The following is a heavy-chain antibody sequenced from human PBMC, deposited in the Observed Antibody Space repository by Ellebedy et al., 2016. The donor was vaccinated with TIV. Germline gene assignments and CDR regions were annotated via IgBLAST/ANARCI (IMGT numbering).Heavy chain of an antibody. CDR1: GFTFSSHA. D-gene: IGHD2/OR15-2a*01. Sequence: PGGSLRLSCAASGFTFSSHAMSWVRQAPGKGLEWVSRISSSGSGTYYADSVKGRFTISRDNSKNTLFLEMNSLRAEDTAAYYCAKGQSENSVFDFWGQGTLVTVSS. CDR3: AKGQSENSVFDF. CDR2: ISSSGSGT. J-gene: IGHJ4*02. V-gene: IGHV3-23*01.